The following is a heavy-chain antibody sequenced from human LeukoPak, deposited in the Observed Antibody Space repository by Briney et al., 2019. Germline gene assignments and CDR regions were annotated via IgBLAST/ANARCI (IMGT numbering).Heavy chain of an antibody. CDR1: GYTFTGYH. D-gene: IGHD2-15*01. Sequence: ASVKVSCKASGYTFTGYHMHWVRQAPGQGLEWMGRINPNSGDTNYAQKFQGRVTMTRDTSISTAYMELSRLRSDDTAVYYCARVPINCSGGSCYSLYYFDYWGQGTLVTVSS. CDR3: ARVPINCSGGSCYSLYYFDY. J-gene: IGHJ4*02. V-gene: IGHV1-2*06. CDR2: INPNSGDT.